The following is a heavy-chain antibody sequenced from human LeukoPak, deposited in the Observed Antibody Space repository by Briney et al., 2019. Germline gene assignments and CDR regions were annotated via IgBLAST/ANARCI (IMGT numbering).Heavy chain of an antibody. CDR3: ARDDGGNYYGSGTDY. D-gene: IGHD3-10*01. CDR1: GFTFTSYG. Sequence: ASVKVSCKASGFTFTSYGISWVRQAPGQGLEWMGWINPNSGGTNYAQKFQGRVTMTRDTSISTAYMELSRLRSDDTAVYYCARDDGGNYYGSGTDYWGQGTLVTVSS. V-gene: IGHV1-2*02. J-gene: IGHJ4*02. CDR2: INPNSGGT.